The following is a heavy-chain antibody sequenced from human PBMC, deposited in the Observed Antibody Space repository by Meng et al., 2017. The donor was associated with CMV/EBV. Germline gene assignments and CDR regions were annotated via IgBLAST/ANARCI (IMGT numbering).Heavy chain of an antibody. CDR2: INHSGST. CDR3: ARGVGGWFDP. J-gene: IGHJ5*01. V-gene: IGHV4-34*01. D-gene: IGHD1-26*01. Sequence: QVQLQQWGAGLLKPSGTLSLTCAVYGGSFSGYYWSWIRQPPGKGLEWIGEINHSGSTNYNPSLKSRVTISVDTSKNQFSLKLSSVTAADTAVYYCARGVGGWFDPCGQGTLVTVSS. CDR1: GGSFSGYY.